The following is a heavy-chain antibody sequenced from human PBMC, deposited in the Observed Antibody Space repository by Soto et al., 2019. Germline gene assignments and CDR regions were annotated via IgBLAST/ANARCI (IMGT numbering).Heavy chain of an antibody. CDR2: IIPIFGTA. J-gene: IGHJ6*02. V-gene: IGHV1-69*01. Sequence: VQLVQSVAEVKNPGSSVKGSCKASGCTFSSYAISWVRQAPGQGLEWMGGIIPIFGTANYAQKFQGRVTITADESTSTAYMELSSLRSEDTAVYYCARSSSSADYYYGMDVWGQGTTVTVSS. CDR3: ARSSSSADYYYGMDV. CDR1: GCTFSSYA. D-gene: IGHD6-6*01.